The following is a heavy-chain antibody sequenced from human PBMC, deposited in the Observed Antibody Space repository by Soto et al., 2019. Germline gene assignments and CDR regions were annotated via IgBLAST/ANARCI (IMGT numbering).Heavy chain of an antibody. CDR1: GYTFSSYY. Sequence: QVQLVQSGAEVKKPGASVKVSCKASGYTFSSYYMHWVRQAPGQGLEWMGGIIPIFGTANYAQKFQGRVTITADESTSTAYMELSSLRSEDTAVYYCARVDLFGGVIVNDYWGQGTLVTVSS. V-gene: IGHV1-69*01. CDR3: ARVDLFGGVIVNDY. D-gene: IGHD3-16*02. CDR2: IIPIFGTA. J-gene: IGHJ4*02.